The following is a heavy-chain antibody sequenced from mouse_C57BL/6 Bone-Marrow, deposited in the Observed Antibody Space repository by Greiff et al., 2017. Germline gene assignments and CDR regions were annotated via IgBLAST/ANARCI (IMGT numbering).Heavy chain of an antibody. V-gene: IGHV5-9-1*02. D-gene: IGHD1-1*01. CDR1: GFTFSSYA. CDR2: ISSGGDYI. Sequence: DVKLVESGAGLVKPGGSLKLSCAASGFTFSSYAMSWVRQTPEKRLEWVAYISSGGDYIYYADTVKGRFTISRDNARNTLYLQMSSLKSEDTAMYYCTRDRRGYYGSSEGFAYWGQGTLVTVSA. CDR3: TRDRRGYYGSSEGFAY. J-gene: IGHJ3*01.